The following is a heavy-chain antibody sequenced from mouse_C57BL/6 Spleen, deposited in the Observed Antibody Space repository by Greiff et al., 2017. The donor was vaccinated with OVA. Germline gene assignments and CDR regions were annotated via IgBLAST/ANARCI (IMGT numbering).Heavy chain of an antibody. D-gene: IGHD1-1*01. CDR3: ARLGGNYGYFDV. CDR2: ISGGGGNT. J-gene: IGHJ1*03. CDR1: GFTFSSYT. Sequence: EVQVVESGGGLVKPGGSLKLSCAASGFTFSSYTMSWVRQTPEKRLEWVATISGGGGNTYYPDSVKGRFTISRDNAKNTLYLQMSSLRSEDTALYYCARLGGNYGYFDVWGTGTTVTVSS. V-gene: IGHV5-9*01.